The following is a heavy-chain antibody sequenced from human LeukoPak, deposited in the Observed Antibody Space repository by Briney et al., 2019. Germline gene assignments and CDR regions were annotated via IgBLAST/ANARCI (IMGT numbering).Heavy chain of an antibody. CDR2: ISGSGGST. V-gene: IGHV3-23*01. J-gene: IGHJ4*02. CDR1: GFTFSSYA. CDR3: AKDRWVGRSSSWYGY. D-gene: IGHD6-13*01. Sequence: GGSLRLSCAASGFTFSSYAMSWVRQAPGKGLEWVSAISGSGGSTYYADSVKGRFTISRDNSKNTLYLQMNSLRAEDTAVYYCAKDRWVGRSSSWYGYWGQGTLVTVSS.